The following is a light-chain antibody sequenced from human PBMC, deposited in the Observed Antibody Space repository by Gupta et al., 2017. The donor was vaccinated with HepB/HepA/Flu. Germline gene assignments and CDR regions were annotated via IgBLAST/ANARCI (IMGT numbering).Light chain of an antibody. CDR1: SNDVGGYNL. Sequence: QSAPTQPAHVSGSPVQAITLSCTGTSNDVGGYNLVSWYQHHPGKAPELMIYEVTKRPSGVSNRFSGSKSGNTASLTISGLQAEDEADYYCCSYVGSSTVVFGGGTKLTVL. CDR2: EVT. V-gene: IGLV2-23*02. CDR3: CSYVGSSTVV. J-gene: IGLJ2*01.